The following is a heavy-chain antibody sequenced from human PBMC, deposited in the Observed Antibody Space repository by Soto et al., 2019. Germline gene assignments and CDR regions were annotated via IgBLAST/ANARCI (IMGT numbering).Heavy chain of an antibody. D-gene: IGHD5-18*01. V-gene: IGHV1-18*04. J-gene: IGHJ2*01. CDR3: ARGYSYGSYWYFDI. Sequence: QFQLVQSGAEVKNPGASVRVSCKASGFTFSTYGITWVRQAPGQGLEWMGWFTASNGNTHYAQNRKGRVTMTTDTSTSTAYMELWRLSSDDTAVYFCARGYSYGSYWYFDIWGRGTLVTVSS. CDR2: FTASNGNT. CDR1: GFTFSTYG.